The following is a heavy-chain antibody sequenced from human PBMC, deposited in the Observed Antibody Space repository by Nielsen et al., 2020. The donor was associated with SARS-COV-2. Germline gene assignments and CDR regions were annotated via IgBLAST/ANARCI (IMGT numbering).Heavy chain of an antibody. J-gene: IGHJ3*01. D-gene: IGHD3-10*01. CDR3: AKDGVVRGDALDL. CDR1: GFTFNIYA. Sequence: GESLKISCAASGFTFNIYAMAWVRRAQGRGLQWVTGVSASGGSTYYTDSVKGRFSISRDNSKNTLFLQMHSLRVEDTAVYYCAKDGVVRGDALDLWGQGTMVTVSS. V-gene: IGHV3-23*01. CDR2: VSASGGST.